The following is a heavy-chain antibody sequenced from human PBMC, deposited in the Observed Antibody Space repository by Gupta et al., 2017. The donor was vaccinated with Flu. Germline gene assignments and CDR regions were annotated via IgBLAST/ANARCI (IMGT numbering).Heavy chain of an antibody. Sequence: SSHPLIWVGKGPGKGPEWVYYIIHKSRYINYSVRGQVTFTSSRDNAKNSLYLQMIRPGVEDLAFYYCVRLRAGGPQYMEFWGQGTLVTVSS. J-gene: IGHJ4*02. CDR2: IIHKSRYI. D-gene: IGHD4-4*01. CDR3: VRLRAGGPQYMEF. CDR1: SSHP. V-gene: IGHV3-21*01.